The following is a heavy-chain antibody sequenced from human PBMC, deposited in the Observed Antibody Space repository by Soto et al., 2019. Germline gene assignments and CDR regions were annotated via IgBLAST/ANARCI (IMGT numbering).Heavy chain of an antibody. D-gene: IGHD6-6*01. J-gene: IGHJ4*02. V-gene: IGHV3-74*01. Sequence: PGGSLRLSCAASGFTFSSYWMHWVRQDPGKGLVWVSRINSDGSSTSYADSVKGRFTISRDNAKNTLYLQMNSLRAEDTAVYYCENNQKYSSSSQFDYWGQGTLVTVSS. CDR1: GFTFSSYW. CDR3: ENNQKYSSSSQFDY. CDR2: INSDGSST.